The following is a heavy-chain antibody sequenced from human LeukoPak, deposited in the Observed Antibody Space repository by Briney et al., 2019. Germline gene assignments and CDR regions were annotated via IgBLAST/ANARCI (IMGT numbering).Heavy chain of an antibody. CDR3: AREMAAHMAEEFYYYGMDV. J-gene: IGHJ6*02. CDR1: GFTFSDYY. D-gene: IGHD3-10*01. CDR2: ISSSGSTI. Sequence: PGGSLRLSCAASGFTFSDYYMSWIRQAPGKGLEWVSYISSSGSTIYYADSVKGRFTISRDNAKNSLYLQMNSLRAEDTAVYYCAREMAAHMAEEFYYYGMDVWGQGTTVTVSS. V-gene: IGHV3-11*01.